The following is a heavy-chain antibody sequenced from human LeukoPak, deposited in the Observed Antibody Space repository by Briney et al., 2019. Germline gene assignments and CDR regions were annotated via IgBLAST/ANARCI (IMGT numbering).Heavy chain of an antibody. V-gene: IGHV1-58*01. J-gene: IGHJ4*02. CDR2: IVVGSGNT. Sequence: GTSVKVSCKASGFTFTSSAVQWVRQARGQRLEWIGWIVVGSGNTNYAQKFQERVTITRDMSTSTAYMELSSLRSEDTAVYYCAADDSYCGGDCYSWGQGTLVTVSP. CDR1: GFTFTSSA. CDR3: AADDSYCGGDCYS. D-gene: IGHD2-21*02.